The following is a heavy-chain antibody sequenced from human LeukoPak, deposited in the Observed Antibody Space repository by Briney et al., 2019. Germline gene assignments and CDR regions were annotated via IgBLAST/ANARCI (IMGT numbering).Heavy chain of an antibody. D-gene: IGHD3-3*01. CDR3: AREFWSGYYIDYGMDV. V-gene: IGHV3-66*01. CDR2: IYSGGST. CDR1: GFTVSSNY. J-gene: IGHJ6*02. Sequence: GGSLRLSCAASGFTVSSNYMSWVRQAPGKGLEWVSVIYSGGSTYYADSVKGRFTICRDNSKNTLYLQMNSLRAEDTAVYYCAREFWSGYYIDYGMDVWGQGTTVTVSS.